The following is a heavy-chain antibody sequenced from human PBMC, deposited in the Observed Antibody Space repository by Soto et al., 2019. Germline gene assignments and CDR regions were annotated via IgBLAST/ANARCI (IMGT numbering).Heavy chain of an antibody. CDR3: ARGGGVGVAGSAAFDM. D-gene: IGHD3-3*01. CDR1: GYPVTAYY. Sequence: QLHLVQSGAVVKKPGASVTVSCSASGYPVTAYYMHWVRQAPGRGLEWMGGINPATGAAKYTQTFQGRATMARNPSTSTVFMELGGLTSGATAVFYCARGGGVGVAGSAAFDMWGQGTLVTVSS. CDR2: INPATGAA. V-gene: IGHV1-2*02. J-gene: IGHJ3*02.